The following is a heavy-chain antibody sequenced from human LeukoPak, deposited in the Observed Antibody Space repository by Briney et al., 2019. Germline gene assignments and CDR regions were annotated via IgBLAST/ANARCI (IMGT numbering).Heavy chain of an antibody. J-gene: IGHJ6*03. CDR3: AGSSPGYSSGWYGTGYYYMDV. Sequence: ASVKVSCKASGYTFTSYGISWVRQAPGQGLEWMGWISAYNGNTNYAQKLQGRVTITADESTSTAYMELSSLRSEDTAVYYCAGSSPGYSSGWYGTGYYYMDVWGKGTTVTVSS. V-gene: IGHV1-18*01. CDR1: GYTFTSYG. D-gene: IGHD6-19*01. CDR2: ISAYNGNT.